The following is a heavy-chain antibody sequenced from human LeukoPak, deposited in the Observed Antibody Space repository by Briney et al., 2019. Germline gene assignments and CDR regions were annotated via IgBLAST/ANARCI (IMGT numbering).Heavy chain of an antibody. J-gene: IGHJ4*02. D-gene: IGHD2-2*01. V-gene: IGHV4-59*01. Sequence: PLETLSLTCTVSGGSISSYYWSWIRQPPGKGLEWIGYIYYSGSTNYNPSLKSRVTISVDTSKNQFSLKLSSVTAADTAVYYCARTMPPDYWGQGTLVTVSS. CDR2: IYYSGST. CDR1: GGSISSYY. CDR3: ARTMPPDY.